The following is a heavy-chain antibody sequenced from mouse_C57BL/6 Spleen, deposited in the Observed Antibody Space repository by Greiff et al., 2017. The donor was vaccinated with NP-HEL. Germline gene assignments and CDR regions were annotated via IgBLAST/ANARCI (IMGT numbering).Heavy chain of an antibody. CDR2: IYPRSGNT. V-gene: IGHV1-81*01. J-gene: IGHJ2*01. CDR1: GYTFTSYG. Sequence: QVQLKESGAELARPGASVKLSCKASGYTFTSYGISWVKQRTGQGLEWIGEIYPRSGNTYYNEKFKGKATLTADKSSSTAYMELRSLTSEDTAVYFCAGSGGRETNFDYWGQGTTLTVSS. CDR3: AGSGGRETNFDY. D-gene: IGHD2-13*01.